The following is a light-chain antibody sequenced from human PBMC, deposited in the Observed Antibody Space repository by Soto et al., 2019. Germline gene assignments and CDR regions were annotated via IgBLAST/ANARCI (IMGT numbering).Light chain of an antibody. Sequence: DIQMTQSPSTLSASVGARVPITCRASQDIGTWLAWYQQKPEKAPKVLIYRASHLESGVPSRFSASGSGTEFSLTINSLQADDFATYYCQQYHIYSWTFGQGTKVDIK. V-gene: IGKV1-5*03. J-gene: IGKJ1*01. CDR1: QDIGTW. CDR3: QQYHIYSWT. CDR2: RAS.